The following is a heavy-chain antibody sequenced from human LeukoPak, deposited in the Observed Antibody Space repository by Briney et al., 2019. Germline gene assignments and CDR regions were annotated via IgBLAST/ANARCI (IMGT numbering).Heavy chain of an antibody. V-gene: IGHV6-1*01. Sequence: SQTLSLTSAISGDSVSSNSAAWNWIRQSPSGGLEWLGRTYYRSKWYNDYAVSVKSRITINPDTSKNQFSLQLNSVTPEDTAVYYCARGGYCSGGSCYSDWFDPWGQGTLVTVSS. CDR3: ARGGYCSGGSCYSDWFDP. D-gene: IGHD2-15*01. CDR1: GDSVSSNSAA. J-gene: IGHJ5*02. CDR2: TYYRSKWYN.